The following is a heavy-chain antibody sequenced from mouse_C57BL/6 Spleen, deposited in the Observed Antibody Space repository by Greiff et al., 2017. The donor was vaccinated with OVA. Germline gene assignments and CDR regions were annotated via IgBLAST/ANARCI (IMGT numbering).Heavy chain of an antibody. D-gene: IGHD1-1*01. CDR1: GYTFTSYG. J-gene: IGHJ4*01. CDR2: IYPRSGNT. Sequence: QVQLQQSGAELARPGASVKLSCKASGYTFTSYGISWVKQRTGQGLEWIGEIYPRSGNTYYNEKFKGKATLTADKSSSTAYMELRSLTSEDSAVYFCARGDFTTVYSYAMDYWGQGTSVTVSS. V-gene: IGHV1-81*01. CDR3: ARGDFTTVYSYAMDY.